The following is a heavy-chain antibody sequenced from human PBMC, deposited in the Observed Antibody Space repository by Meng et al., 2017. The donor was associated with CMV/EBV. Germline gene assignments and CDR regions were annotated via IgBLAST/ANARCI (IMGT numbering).Heavy chain of an antibody. CDR1: AYSFTVSY. Sequence: SCKASAYSFTVSYMRGGRQAPGQGVEWMGWINPNSGGTNYAQKFQGRVTMTRDTSISTAYMELSRLRSDDTAVYYCARGDGYKDLDYWGQGTLVTVSS. D-gene: IGHD5-24*01. V-gene: IGHV1-2*02. CDR2: INPNSGGT. CDR3: ARGDGYKDLDY. J-gene: IGHJ4*02.